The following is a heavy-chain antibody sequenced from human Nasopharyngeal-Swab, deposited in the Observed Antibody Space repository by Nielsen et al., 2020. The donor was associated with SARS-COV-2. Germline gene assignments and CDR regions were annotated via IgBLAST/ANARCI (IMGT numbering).Heavy chain of an antibody. CDR3: ARGGVTYYYDSDPSADMDV. J-gene: IGHJ6*03. V-gene: IGHV3-23*01. D-gene: IGHD3-22*01. CDR2: ISGDDTST. Sequence: VREAQGKGLEWVSSISGDDTSTFYADSVKGRFSISRDNSKNTVFLQMNSLRAEDTAVYYCARGGVTYYYDSDPSADMDVWGKGTTVTVSS.